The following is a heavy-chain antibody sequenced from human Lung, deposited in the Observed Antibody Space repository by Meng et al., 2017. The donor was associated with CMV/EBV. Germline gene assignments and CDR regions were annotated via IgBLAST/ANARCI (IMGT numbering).Heavy chain of an antibody. J-gene: IGHJ4*02. CDR3: AREVAAAGVFDY. V-gene: IGHV1-69*13. Sequence: SXXVSXKASGGTFSSYAISWVRQARGQGLEWMGGIIPIFCTANYAQKFKGRVTITVDESTSTACMELSSQRSEDKAVYYCAREVAAAGVFDYWGQGTLVT. CDR2: IIPIFCTA. CDR1: GGTFSSYA. D-gene: IGHD6-13*01.